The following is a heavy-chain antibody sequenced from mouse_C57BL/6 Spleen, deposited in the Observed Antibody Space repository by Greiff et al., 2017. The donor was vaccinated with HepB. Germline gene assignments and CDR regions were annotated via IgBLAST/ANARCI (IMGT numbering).Heavy chain of an antibody. V-gene: IGHV1-63*01. CDR2: IYPGGGYT. D-gene: IGHD2-4*01. J-gene: IGHJ4*01. Sequence: QVQLKQSGAELVRPGTSVKMSCKASGYTFTNYWIGWAKQRPGHGLEWIGDIYPGGGYTNYNEKFKGKATLTADKSSSTAYMQFSSLTSEDSAIYYCARLDYDVGDYAMDYWGQGTSVTVSS. CDR3: ARLDYDVGDYAMDY. CDR1: GYTFTNYW.